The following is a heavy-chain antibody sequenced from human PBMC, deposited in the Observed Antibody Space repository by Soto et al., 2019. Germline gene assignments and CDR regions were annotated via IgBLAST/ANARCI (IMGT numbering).Heavy chain of an antibody. J-gene: IGHJ6*02. CDR2: TYYRSKWYN. D-gene: IGHD6-19*01. Sequence: PSPAFSLTCAISGDSVSSNSAACNWLRQYPSRGLEWLGRTYYRSKWYNDYAVSVKSRITINPDTSKNQFSLQLNSVTPENTAVYYCARDPYGSGWYPDNYSYYSYALWVQGTTVPV. V-gene: IGHV6-1*01. CDR3: ARDPYGSGWYPDNYSYYSYAL. CDR1: GDSVSSNSAA.